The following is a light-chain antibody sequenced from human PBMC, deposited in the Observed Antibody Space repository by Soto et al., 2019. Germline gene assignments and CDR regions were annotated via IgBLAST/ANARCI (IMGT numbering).Light chain of an antibody. J-gene: IGKJ4*01. CDR2: DAS. CDR1: QGISRW. CDR3: QHRAGWPPALT. Sequence: TQSPSSVSASIGDRVTITCRASQGISRWLAWYQQKPGQAPRLLIYDASNRATGIPARFSGSGSGTDFTLTISSLEPEDFAVYFCQHRAGWPPALTFGGGTKVEIK. V-gene: IGKV3-11*01.